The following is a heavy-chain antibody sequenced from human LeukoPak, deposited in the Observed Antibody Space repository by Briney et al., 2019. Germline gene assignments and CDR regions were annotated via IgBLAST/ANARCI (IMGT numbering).Heavy chain of an antibody. CDR1: GGSISSYY. J-gene: IGHJ4*02. Sequence: SETLSLTCTVSGGSISSYYWSWIRQPPGKGLEWIGYIYYSGSTNYNPSLKSRVTISVDTSKNQFSLKLSSVTAADTAVYYCARLDSGYSSSWPFDYWGQGTLVTVSS. V-gene: IGHV4-59*08. CDR3: ARLDSGYSSSWPFDY. CDR2: IYYSGST. D-gene: IGHD6-13*01.